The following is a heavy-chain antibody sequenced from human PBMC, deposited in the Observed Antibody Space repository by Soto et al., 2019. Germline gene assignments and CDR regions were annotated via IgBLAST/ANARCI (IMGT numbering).Heavy chain of an antibody. CDR2: TYYRSKWYD. V-gene: IGHV6-1*01. CDR3: ARDTAAAGTDFDY. CDR1: GDSVSSDSAA. J-gene: IGHJ4*02. D-gene: IGHD6-13*01. Sequence: SPTLSLTCAISGDSVSSDSAAWNWIRQSPSRGLEWLGRTYYRSKWYDDYAVSVKSRITINPDTSKNQFSLQLNSVTPEDTAMYYCARDTAAAGTDFDYWGQGTLVTVSS.